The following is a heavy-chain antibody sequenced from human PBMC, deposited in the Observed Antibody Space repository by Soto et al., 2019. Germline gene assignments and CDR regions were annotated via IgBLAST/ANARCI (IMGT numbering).Heavy chain of an antibody. CDR3: ARQAAVAGAYYYYYGMDV. D-gene: IGHD6-19*01. CDR2: IYPGDSDT. CDR1: GYSFTSYW. J-gene: IGHJ6*02. Sequence: GEPLKISCKGSGYSFTSYWIGWVRQMPGKGLEWMGIIYPGDSDTRYSPSYQGQVTISADKSISTAYLQWSSLKASDTAMYYCARQAAVAGAYYYYYGMDVWGQGPRSPS. V-gene: IGHV5-51*01.